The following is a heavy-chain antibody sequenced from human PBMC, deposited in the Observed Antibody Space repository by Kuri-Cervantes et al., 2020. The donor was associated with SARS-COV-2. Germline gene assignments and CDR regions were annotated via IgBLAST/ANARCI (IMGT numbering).Heavy chain of an antibody. J-gene: IGHJ4*02. CDR3: AREGSRSSSHPVYY. CDR2: IIPILGTA. CDR1: RYTFTYYY. V-gene: IGHV1-69*08. D-gene: IGHD6-6*01. Sequence: SVKVSCKASRYTFTYYYIHWVRQAPGQGLEWMGRIIPILGTANYAQKFQGRVTITADKSTSTAYMELSSLRSEDTAVYYCAREGSRSSSHPVYYWGQGTLVTVSS.